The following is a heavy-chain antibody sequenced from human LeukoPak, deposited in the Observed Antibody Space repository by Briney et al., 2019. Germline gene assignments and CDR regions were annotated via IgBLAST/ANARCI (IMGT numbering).Heavy chain of an antibody. D-gene: IGHD3-3*01. V-gene: IGHV4-59*08. CDR3: ARHQRAAGVLRFDP. Sequence: PSETLSLTCTVSGGSISNYYWSWIRQPPGKGLEWIGYIHDSGKTNYNPSLKSRVAILVDTSKNQFSLILTSVTAADSAVYYCARHQRAAGVLRFDPWGQGTLVTVSS. CDR2: IHDSGKT. CDR1: GGSISNYY. J-gene: IGHJ5*02.